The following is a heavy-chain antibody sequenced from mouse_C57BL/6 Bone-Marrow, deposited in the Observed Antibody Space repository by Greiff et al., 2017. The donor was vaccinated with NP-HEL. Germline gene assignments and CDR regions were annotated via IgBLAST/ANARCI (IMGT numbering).Heavy chain of an antibody. CDR2: IYPRSGNT. CDR3: AYSNYDPVAY. Sequence: QVQLQQSGAELARPGASVKLSCKASGYTFTSYGISWVKQRTGQGLEWIGEIYPRSGNTYYNEKFKGKATLTADKSSSTAYMELRSLTSEDSAVYFCAYSNYDPVAYWGQGTLVTVSA. V-gene: IGHV1-81*01. CDR1: GYTFTSYG. J-gene: IGHJ3*01. D-gene: IGHD2-5*01.